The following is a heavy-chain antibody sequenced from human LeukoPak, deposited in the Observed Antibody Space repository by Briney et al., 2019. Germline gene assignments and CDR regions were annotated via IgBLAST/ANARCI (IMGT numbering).Heavy chain of an antibody. CDR3: AKFLSGSSWSLLGYYYYYGMDV. Sequence: RPGGSLRLSCAASGFTFSSYAMSWVRQAPGKGLEWVSAIRGSGGSTYYADSVKGRFTISRDNSKNTLYLQMNSLRAEDTAVYYCAKFLSGSSWSLLGYYYYYGMDVWGQGTTVTVSS. D-gene: IGHD6-13*01. CDR2: IRGSGGST. J-gene: IGHJ6*02. CDR1: GFTFSSYA. V-gene: IGHV3-23*01.